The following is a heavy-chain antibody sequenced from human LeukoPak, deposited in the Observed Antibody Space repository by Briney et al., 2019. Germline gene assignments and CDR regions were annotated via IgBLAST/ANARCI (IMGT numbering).Heavy chain of an antibody. Sequence: GGSLRLSCVVSGFAFSNYSMNWVRQAPGKGLEWVSYISSSGSTIYYADSVKGRFTISRDNAKNSLYLQMNSLRAEDTAVYYCARLRGGYHYGSGSYPSWFDPWGQGTLVTVSS. CDR1: GFAFSNYS. CDR2: ISSSGSTI. CDR3: ARLRGGYHYGSGSYPSWFDP. D-gene: IGHD3-10*01. J-gene: IGHJ5*02. V-gene: IGHV3-48*04.